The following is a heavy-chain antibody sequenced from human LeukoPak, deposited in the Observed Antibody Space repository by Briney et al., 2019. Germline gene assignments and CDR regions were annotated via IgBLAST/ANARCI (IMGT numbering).Heavy chain of an antibody. CDR3: ARESNGWYTHFDY. Sequence: GGSLRLSCAASGFTFSSYWMSWVRQAPGKGLEWVANINQAGSEKYYVDSVKGRFTISEDNAKNSLYLQMNSLRAEDTAVYYCARESNGWYTHFDYWGQGTLVTVSS. CDR1: GFTFSSYW. V-gene: IGHV3-7*05. J-gene: IGHJ4*02. D-gene: IGHD6-19*01. CDR2: INQAGSEK.